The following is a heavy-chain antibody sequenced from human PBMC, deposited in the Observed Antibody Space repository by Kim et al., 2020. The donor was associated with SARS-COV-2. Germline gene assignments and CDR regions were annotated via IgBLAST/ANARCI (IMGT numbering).Heavy chain of an antibody. V-gene: IGHV3-64D*06. CDR2: ITSNGGST. J-gene: IGHJ2*01. D-gene: IGHD5-12*01. CDR1: GFTFSNHI. CDR3: VRGNDIMATRDRYFDL. Sequence: GGSLRLSCSASGFTFSNHIMHWVRQAPGMGLEDVSGITSNGGSTYYVESVKGRFTISRDTSRNTLFLQMGSLRVEDTAIYYCVRGNDIMATRDRYFDLWGRGTRVSVSS.